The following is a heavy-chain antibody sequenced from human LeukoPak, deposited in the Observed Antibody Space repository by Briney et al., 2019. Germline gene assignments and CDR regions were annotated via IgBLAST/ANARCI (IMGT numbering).Heavy chain of an antibody. V-gene: IGHV1-46*01. J-gene: IGHJ6*02. D-gene: IGHD3-16*01. CDR1: GYTLTNYY. Sequence: GASVKVSCKASGYTLTNYYMHWVRQAPGQGLEWMGIINPSGGSTSYAQKFQGRVTMTRDTSTSTVYMELSSLRSEDTAVYYCAREIGMGAFDYYYYGMDVWGQGTTVTVSS. CDR2: INPSGGST. CDR3: AREIGMGAFDYYYYGMDV.